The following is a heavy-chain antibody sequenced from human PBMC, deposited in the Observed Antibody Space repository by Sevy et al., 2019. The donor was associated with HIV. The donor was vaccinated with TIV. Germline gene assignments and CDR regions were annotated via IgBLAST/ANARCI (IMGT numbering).Heavy chain of an antibody. D-gene: IGHD4-4*01. CDR3: ARDYSNYGYYYYGMDV. CDR2: ISYDGSNK. V-gene: IGHV3-30*04. Sequence: GGSLRLSCAASGFTFSSYAMHWVRQAPGKGLEWVAVISYDGSNKYYADSVKGRFTISRDNSKNTLYLQMNSLRAEDTAVYYCARDYSNYGYYYYGMDVWGQGTTVTISS. J-gene: IGHJ6*02. CDR1: GFTFSSYA.